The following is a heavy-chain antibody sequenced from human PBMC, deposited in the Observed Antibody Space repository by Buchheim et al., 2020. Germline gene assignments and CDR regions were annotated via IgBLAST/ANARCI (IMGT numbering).Heavy chain of an antibody. Sequence: QLQLQESGPGLVKPSETLSLTCTVSGGSISSSSYYWGWIRQPPGKGLEWIGSIYYSGSTYYNPSLKSRVTISVDTSKNQFSLKLSSVTAADTAVYYCAATMDIVVVPAAMPVDYWGQGTL. CDR1: GGSISSSSYY. CDR2: IYYSGST. V-gene: IGHV4-39*01. D-gene: IGHD2-2*03. CDR3: AATMDIVVVPAAMPVDY. J-gene: IGHJ4*02.